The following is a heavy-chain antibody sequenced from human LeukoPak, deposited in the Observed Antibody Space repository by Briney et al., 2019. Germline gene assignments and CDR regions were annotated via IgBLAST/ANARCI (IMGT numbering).Heavy chain of an antibody. V-gene: IGHV1-8*01. Sequence: ASVKVSCKASGYTFTSYDINWVRQATGQGLEWMGWMNPNSGNTGYAQKFQGRVTMTRNTSISTAYMELSSLRSEDTAVYYCAREPTVARDWLLSRFDYWGQGTLVTVSS. CDR2: MNPNSGNT. J-gene: IGHJ4*02. CDR3: AREPTVARDWLLSRFDY. CDR1: GYTFTSYD. D-gene: IGHD3-9*01.